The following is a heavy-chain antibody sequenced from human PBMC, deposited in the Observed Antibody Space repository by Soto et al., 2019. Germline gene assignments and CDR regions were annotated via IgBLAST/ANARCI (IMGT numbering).Heavy chain of an antibody. CDR3: ARSSSYYYDSSGYTHPQPLYYYYYGMDV. D-gene: IGHD3-22*01. J-gene: IGHJ6*02. CDR2: IYYSGST. Sequence: PSEMLSLTCTVSGGCISSGDYYWCWIRKPPGKGLEWIGYIYYSGSTYYNPSLKSRVTISVDTSKNQFSLKPSSVTAADTAVYYCARSSSYYYDSSGYTHPQPLYYYYYGMDVWGQGTTVTVSS. CDR1: GGCISSGDYY. V-gene: IGHV4-30-4*01.